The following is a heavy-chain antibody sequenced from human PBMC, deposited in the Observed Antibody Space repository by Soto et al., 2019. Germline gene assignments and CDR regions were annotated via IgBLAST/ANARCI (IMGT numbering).Heavy chain of an antibody. Sequence: PGESLKISCKGSGYSFATYWIGWVRQMPGKGLEWMGIVYPGDSDVRYNPSFEGQVTISADRSTSTAYLQWSSLKASDTAMYYCARTAAAGKYYYGMDVWGQGTTVTVSS. J-gene: IGHJ6*02. CDR1: GYSFATYW. V-gene: IGHV5-51*01. CDR3: ARTAAAGKYYYGMDV. CDR2: VYPGDSDV. D-gene: IGHD6-13*01.